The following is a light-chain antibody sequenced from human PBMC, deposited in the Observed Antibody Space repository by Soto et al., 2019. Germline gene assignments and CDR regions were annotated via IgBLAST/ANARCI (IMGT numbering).Light chain of an antibody. CDR3: QQYNSYSPET. V-gene: IGKV1-5*01. CDR2: DAS. CDR1: QSISRW. Sequence: GDRVTITCRASQSISRWLAWYQQKPGKAPKLLIYDASNLEKGVPSRFSGRGSWTEFTLPISSLQPDDFATYFCQQYNSYSPETFGQGTKVEI. J-gene: IGKJ1*01.